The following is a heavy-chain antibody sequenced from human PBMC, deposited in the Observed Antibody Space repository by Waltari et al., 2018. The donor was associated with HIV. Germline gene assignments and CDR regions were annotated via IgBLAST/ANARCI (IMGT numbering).Heavy chain of an antibody. CDR3: AKDRSGSLHYFYYYGMDV. J-gene: IGHJ6*04. CDR1: GFMFSGYV. D-gene: IGHD3-22*01. V-gene: IGHV3-30*01. Sequence: QVQLVESGGGVVRPGGSLRLSCSASGFMFSGYVLHWVRQAPGKGIEGVADTSFDGTNNYYAHSVKGRFTISRDNIKNILHLQMNSLKIEDMAVYYCAKDRSGSLHYFYYYGMDVWGKGTTVAVSS. CDR2: TSFDGTNN.